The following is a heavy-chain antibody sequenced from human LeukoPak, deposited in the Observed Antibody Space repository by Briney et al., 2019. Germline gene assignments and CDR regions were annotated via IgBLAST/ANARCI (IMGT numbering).Heavy chain of an antibody. D-gene: IGHD3-3*01. CDR1: GGSISSGSYY. Sequence: PSETLSLTCTVSGGSISSGSYYWSWIRQPAGKGLEWIGRIYTSGSTNYNPSLKSRVTISVDTSKNQFSLELSSVTAADTAVYYCAGRYYDFWSGYYDGGWYFDYWGQGTLVTVSS. J-gene: IGHJ4*02. CDR2: IYTSGST. V-gene: IGHV4-61*02. CDR3: AGRYYDFWSGYYDGGWYFDY.